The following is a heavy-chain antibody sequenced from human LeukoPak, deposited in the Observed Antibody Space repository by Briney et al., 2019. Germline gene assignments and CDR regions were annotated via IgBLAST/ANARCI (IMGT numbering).Heavy chain of an antibody. CDR1: GFTFSSYS. Sequence: PGGSLRLSCAASGFTFSSYSMNWVRQAPGKGLEWVSSISSSSSYIYYADSVKGRFTISRDNAKNSLYLQMNSLRAEDTAAYYCARDLITPPAFDIWGQGTMVTVSS. J-gene: IGHJ3*02. V-gene: IGHV3-21*01. D-gene: IGHD3-16*01. CDR2: ISSSSSYI. CDR3: ARDLITPPAFDI.